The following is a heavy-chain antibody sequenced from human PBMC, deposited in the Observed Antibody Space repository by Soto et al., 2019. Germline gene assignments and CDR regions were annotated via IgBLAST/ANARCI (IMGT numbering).Heavy chain of an antibody. CDR2: ISYDGGSK. V-gene: IGHV3-30*18. Sequence: QVQLVESGGGVVQPGRSLRLSCAASGFSFSNYGMDWVRQAPGTGLEWVAVISYDGGSKYYADSEKGRFTISRDNSNNTVYLQMNSLRAEDTAVYYCAKDGRSGSYFTKGSYIDVWGKGTTVTVSS. J-gene: IGHJ6*03. CDR3: AKDGRSGSYFTKGSYIDV. D-gene: IGHD3-10*01. CDR1: GFSFSNYG.